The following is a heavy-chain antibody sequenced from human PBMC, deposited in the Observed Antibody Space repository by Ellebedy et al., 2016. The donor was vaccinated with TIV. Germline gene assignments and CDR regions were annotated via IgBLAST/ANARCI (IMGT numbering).Heavy chain of an antibody. Sequence: GGSLRLSCAASGLTFSSYSLSWVRQSPGKGLEWVSSLSSSATYIYYADSVKGRFTISRDNAKNSLYLQMHSLRAEDTAVYYCARNRRGIHLWSTQLDSWGQGTLVTVSS. J-gene: IGHJ4*02. CDR3: ARNRRGIHLWSTQLDS. CDR2: LSSSATYI. CDR1: GLTFSSYS. V-gene: IGHV3-21*01. D-gene: IGHD5-18*01.